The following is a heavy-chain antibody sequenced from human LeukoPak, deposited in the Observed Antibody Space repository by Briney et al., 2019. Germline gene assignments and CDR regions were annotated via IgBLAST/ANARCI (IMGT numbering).Heavy chain of an antibody. CDR3: ARYYDIRGSAFDI. J-gene: IGHJ3*02. CDR2: IIPIFGTA. D-gene: IGHD3-9*01. CDR1: GGTFSSYG. Sequence: ASVKVSCKASGGTFSSYGISWVRQAPGHGLEWMGGIIPIFGTANYAQKFQGRVTITADKSTSTAYMELSSLRSEDTAVYYCARYYDIRGSAFDIWGQGTMVTVSS. V-gene: IGHV1-69*06.